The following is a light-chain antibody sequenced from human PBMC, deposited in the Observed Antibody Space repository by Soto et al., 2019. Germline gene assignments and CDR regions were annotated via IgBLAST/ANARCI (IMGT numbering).Light chain of an antibody. CDR3: QQYGSSGT. Sequence: EIVLTQSPGTLSLSPVERATLSCMASQSVRNDYLAWYQQKPGQAPRLLIYGASTRATGIPDRFSGSGSGTGFTLTISRLEPEDFAVYYCQQYGSSGTFGQGTKVDIK. V-gene: IGKV3-20*01. J-gene: IGKJ1*01. CDR2: GAS. CDR1: QSVRNDY.